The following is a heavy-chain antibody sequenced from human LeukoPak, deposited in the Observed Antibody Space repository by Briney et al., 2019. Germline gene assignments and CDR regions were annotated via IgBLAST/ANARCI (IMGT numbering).Heavy chain of an antibody. CDR3: ARGLTDYYDSSGYYSSY. V-gene: IGHV3-30-3*01. CDR2: ISYDGSNK. J-gene: IGHJ4*02. D-gene: IGHD3-22*01. CDR1: GFTFSSYD. Sequence: GGSLRLSCAASGFTFSSYDMNWVRQAPGKGLEWVAVISYDGSNKYYADSVKGRFTISRDNSKNTLYLQMNSLRAEDTAVYYCARGLTDYYDSSGYYSSYWGQGTLVTVSS.